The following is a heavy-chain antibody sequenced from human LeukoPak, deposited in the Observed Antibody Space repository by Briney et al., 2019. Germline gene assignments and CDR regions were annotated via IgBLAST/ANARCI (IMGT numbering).Heavy chain of an antibody. V-gene: IGHV4-30-2*01. CDR1: GGSISSGGYY. CDR2: IYHSGST. Sequence: SQTLSLTCTVSGGSISSGGYYWSWIRQPPGKGLEWIGYIYHSGSTYYNPSLKSRVTISVDRSKNQFSLKLCSVTAADTAVYYCARAPFYSGSPTMEEWFDPWGQGTLVTVSS. J-gene: IGHJ5*02. D-gene: IGHD1-26*01. CDR3: ARAPFYSGSPTMEEWFDP.